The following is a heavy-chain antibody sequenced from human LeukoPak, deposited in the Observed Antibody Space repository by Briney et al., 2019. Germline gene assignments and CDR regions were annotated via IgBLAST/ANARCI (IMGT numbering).Heavy chain of an antibody. J-gene: IGHJ6*03. CDR2: INHSGST. Sequence: SETLSLTCAVYGGSFSGYYWSWIRQPPGKGLEWIGEINHSGSTNYNPSLKSRVTISVDTSKNQFSLKLSSVTAADTAVYYCARGRNYDILTGYRRYYYYMDVWGKGTTVTVSS. D-gene: IGHD3-9*01. CDR1: GGSFSGYY. CDR3: ARGRNYDILTGYRRYYYYMDV. V-gene: IGHV4-34*01.